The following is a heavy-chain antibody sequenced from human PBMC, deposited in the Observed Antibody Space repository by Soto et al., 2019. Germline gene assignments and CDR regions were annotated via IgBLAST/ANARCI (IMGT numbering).Heavy chain of an antibody. V-gene: IGHV1-69*02. Sequence: QVKLVQSGAEVRKPGSSVRVSCKTSGATLSNQIIGWVRQAPGQGLEWMGRIIPILGIPNYSHRFQDRLTITADRSTSAVHMELSSLRSVETAMYFCAWGGAVDYGDYNTWGQGTLVTVSS. J-gene: IGHJ5*02. CDR3: AWGGAVDYGDYNT. CDR2: IIPILGIP. D-gene: IGHD4-17*01. CDR1: GATLSNQI.